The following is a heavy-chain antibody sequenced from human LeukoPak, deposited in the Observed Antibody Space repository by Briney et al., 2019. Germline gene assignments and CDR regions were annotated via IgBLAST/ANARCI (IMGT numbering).Heavy chain of an antibody. CDR3: ARGQGVNYFDY. D-gene: IGHD2-21*01. J-gene: IGHJ4*02. CDR2: INHSGST. V-gene: IGHV4-34*01. Sequence: SETLSLTCAVYGGSFSGYYWSWTRQPPGKGREWIGEINHSGSTNYNPSLKSPVTISVNTSKHQFSLKLSAVTAADTAVYYCARGQGVNYFDYWGQGTLVTVSS. CDR1: GGSFSGYY.